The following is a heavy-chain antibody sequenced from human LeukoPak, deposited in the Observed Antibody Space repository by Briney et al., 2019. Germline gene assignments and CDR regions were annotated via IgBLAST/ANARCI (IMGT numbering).Heavy chain of an antibody. D-gene: IGHD2-15*01. J-gene: IGHJ4*02. CDR3: ARRPHIVVVVAAIDY. V-gene: IGHV3-11*04. CDR1: GFTFSDYY. CDR2: ISSSGSTI. Sequence: GGSLRLSCAASGFTFSDYYMSWIRLAPGKGLEWVSYISSSGSTIYYADSVKGRFTISRDNAKNSQCLQMNSLRAEDTAVYYCARRPHIVVVVAAIDYWGQGTLVTVSS.